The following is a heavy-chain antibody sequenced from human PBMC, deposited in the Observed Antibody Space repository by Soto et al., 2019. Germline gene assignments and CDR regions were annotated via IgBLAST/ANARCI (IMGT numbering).Heavy chain of an antibody. V-gene: IGHV4-4*07. CDR1: SASISGVY. D-gene: IGHD1-1*01. CDR3: VRDGTKTLRDWFDP. Sequence: SATLSLTCTVSSASISGVYWSWIRKSAGKGLEWIGRIYATGTTDYNPSLKSRVMMSVDTSKKQFSLKLRSVTAADTAVYYCVRDGTKTLRDWFDPWGQG. J-gene: IGHJ5*02. CDR2: IYATGTT.